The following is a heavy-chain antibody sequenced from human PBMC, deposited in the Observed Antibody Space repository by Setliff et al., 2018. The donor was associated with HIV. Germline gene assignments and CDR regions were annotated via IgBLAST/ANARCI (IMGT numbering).Heavy chain of an antibody. D-gene: IGHD3-16*02. J-gene: IGHJ4*02. CDR1: GYTLAALS. Sequence: ASVKVSCKVFGYTLAALSIHWARQAPGKGLEWMGGFDPEDGERINAEKFQGRVTMTADTSTDTADMALSSLTSEDTAVYYCATDPGRRITFGGVIVNPDYWGQGTLVTVSS. CDR2: FDPEDGER. V-gene: IGHV1-24*01. CDR3: ATDPGRRITFGGVIVNPDY.